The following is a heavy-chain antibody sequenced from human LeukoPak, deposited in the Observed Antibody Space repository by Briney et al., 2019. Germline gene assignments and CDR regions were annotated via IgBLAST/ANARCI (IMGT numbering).Heavy chain of an antibody. V-gene: IGHV3-21*01. CDR3: ARDQREGRGYSYGSDWYFDL. CDR2: ISSSSSYI. D-gene: IGHD5-18*01. CDR1: GFTFSSYS. J-gene: IGHJ2*01. Sequence: GGPRRLPCAASGFTFSSYSINGVRQSPGKGREWVSSISSSSSYIYYADSVKGRFTISRDNAKNSLYLQMNSLRAEDTAVYYCARDQREGRGYSYGSDWYFDLWGRGTLVTVSS.